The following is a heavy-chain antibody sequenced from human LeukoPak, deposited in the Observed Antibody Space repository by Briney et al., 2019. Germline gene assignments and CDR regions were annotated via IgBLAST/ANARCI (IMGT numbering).Heavy chain of an antibody. D-gene: IGHD3-22*01. CDR2: ISYEGSNE. J-gene: IGHJ4*02. CDR1: GCSFRRYG. Sequence: PGWSLRHTRAATGCSFRRYGMHGLRQAPGKGLAWVAVISYEGSNEYYEVSVKGRLTISRDNAKNTLYLQMTSLRAEDTAVYYCAKDGIRYYYDSSGYYGDYWGQGTLVTVSS. CDR3: AKDGIRYYYDSSGYYGDY. V-gene: IGHV3-30*18.